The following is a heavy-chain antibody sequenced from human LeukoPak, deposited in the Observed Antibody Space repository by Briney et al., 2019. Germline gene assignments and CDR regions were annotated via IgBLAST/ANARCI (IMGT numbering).Heavy chain of an antibody. V-gene: IGHV3-23*01. Sequence: PGGSLRLSCAASGFTFSSYAMSWVRQAPGKGLEWVSAISASGLTTYYADSVKGQFSISRDNSKNTLYLQMSSLRADDTAVYYCAKEPREYCSRTSCPNWIDAWGQGTLVTVSS. D-gene: IGHD2-2*01. CDR3: AKEPREYCSRTSCPNWIDA. CDR2: ISASGLTT. CDR1: GFTFSSYA. J-gene: IGHJ5*02.